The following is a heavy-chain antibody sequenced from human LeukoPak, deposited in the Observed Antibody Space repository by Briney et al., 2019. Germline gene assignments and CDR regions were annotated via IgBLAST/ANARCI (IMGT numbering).Heavy chain of an antibody. CDR1: GFTFSDYY. V-gene: IGHV3-11*01. CDR2: ISTSGSTI. CDR3: ARQNSGRYFYYGMDV. Sequence: GGSLRPSCAGSGFTFSDYYMSWIRQAPGKGLEWVSCISTSGSTIYYADSVKGRFTISRDNAKNSLYLQMNSLRAEDTAVYYCARQNSGRYFYYGMDVWGQGTTVIVSS. D-gene: IGHD1-26*01. J-gene: IGHJ6*02.